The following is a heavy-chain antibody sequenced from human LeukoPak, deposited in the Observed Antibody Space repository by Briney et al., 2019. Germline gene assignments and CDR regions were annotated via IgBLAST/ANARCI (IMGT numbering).Heavy chain of an antibody. CDR2: ISAYNGNT. CDR3: ARDRRWDDWLFL. D-gene: IGHD3-9*01. Sequence: GASVKVSCKASGYTFTSYGISWVRPAPGQGLEWMGWISAYNGNTNYAQKLQGRVTMTTDTSTSTAYLELRSLRSDDTTVYYCARDRRWDDWLFLWGQGTLVTVSS. V-gene: IGHV1-18*01. J-gene: IGHJ4*02. CDR1: GYTFTSYG.